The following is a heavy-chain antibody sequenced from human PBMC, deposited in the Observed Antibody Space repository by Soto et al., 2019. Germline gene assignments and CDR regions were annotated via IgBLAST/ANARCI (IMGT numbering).Heavy chain of an antibody. Sequence: SETLSLTCTVSGGSISSGDYYWSWIRQPPGKGLEWIGYIYYSGSTYYNPSLKSRVTISVDTSKNQFSLKLSSVTAADTAVYYCARDARYYYDSSGYPPRGFASWGQRTLVPVSS. CDR2: IYYSGST. J-gene: IGHJ5*01. CDR1: GGSISSGDYY. D-gene: IGHD3-22*01. CDR3: ARDARYYYDSSGYPPRGFAS. V-gene: IGHV4-30-4*01.